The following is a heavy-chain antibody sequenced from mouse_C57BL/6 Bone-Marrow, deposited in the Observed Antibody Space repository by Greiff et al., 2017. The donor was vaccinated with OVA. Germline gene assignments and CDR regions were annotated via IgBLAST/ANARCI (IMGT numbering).Heavy chain of an antibody. CDR3: ARSGYYYPLDY. Sequence: QVHVKQSGAELARPGASVKLSCKASGYTFTSYGISWVKQRTGQGLEWIGEIYPRSGNTYYNEKFKGKATLTADKSSSTAYMELRSLTSEDSAVYFCARSGYYYPLDYWGQGTSVTVSS. V-gene: IGHV1-81*01. CDR2: IYPRSGNT. CDR1: GYTFTSYG. D-gene: IGHD1-1*01. J-gene: IGHJ4*01.